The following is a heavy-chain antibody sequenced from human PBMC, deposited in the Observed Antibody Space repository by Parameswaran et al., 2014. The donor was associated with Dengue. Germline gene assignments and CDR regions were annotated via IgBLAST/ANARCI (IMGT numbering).Heavy chain of an antibody. CDR3: ARGTGVVRGVIGRIDY. V-gene: IGHV1-69*01. J-gene: IGHJ4*02. CDR2: IIPIFGTA. D-gene: IGHD3-10*01. Sequence: WVRQAPGQGLEWMGGIIPIFGTANYAQKFQGRVTITADESTSTAYMELSSLRSEDTAVYYCARGTGVVRGVIGRIDYWGQGTLVTVSS.